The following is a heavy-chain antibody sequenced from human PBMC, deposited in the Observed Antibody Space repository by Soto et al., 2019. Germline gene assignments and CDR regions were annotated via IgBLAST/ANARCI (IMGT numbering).Heavy chain of an antibody. CDR3: PRAQFYSGSGNFNNLMFDS. D-gene: IGHD3-10*01. V-gene: IGHV3-7*03. CDR2: IKRDGSEK. J-gene: IGHJ5*01. Sequence: GSLRLSCTASGFMFGSYWMTWVRHVPGKGLQWVANIKRDGSEKYYVDFVKGRFTISRDNADNSVFLDMNNLRVDDTATYYCPRAQFYSGSGNFNNLMFDSWGQGTQVTVSS. CDR1: GFMFGSYW.